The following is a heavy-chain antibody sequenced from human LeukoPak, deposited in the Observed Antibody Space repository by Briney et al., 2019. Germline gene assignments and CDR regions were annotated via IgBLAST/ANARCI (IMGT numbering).Heavy chain of an antibody. CDR2: IKQDGSEK. CDR1: GFTFRSYW. V-gene: IGHV3-7*01. Sequence: PGGSLRLSCAASGFTFRSYWMSWVRQAPGKGLEWVANIKQDGSEKNYVDSVKGRFTISRDNSKNTLYLQMNSLRAEDTAVYYCGGKTGVDYWGQGTLVTVSS. J-gene: IGHJ4*02. CDR3: GGKTGVDY.